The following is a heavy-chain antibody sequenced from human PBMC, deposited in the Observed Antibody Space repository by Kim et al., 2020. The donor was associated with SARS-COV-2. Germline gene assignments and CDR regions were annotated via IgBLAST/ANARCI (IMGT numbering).Heavy chain of an antibody. V-gene: IGHV1-46*04. J-gene: IGHJ4*02. CDR3: AREAAVAGRNFDY. D-gene: IGHD6-19*01. Sequence: SAQKLQGRVTIPWDTSTSTVYMELSDLRSDDTAVYYCAREAAVAGRNFDYWGQGTLVAVST.